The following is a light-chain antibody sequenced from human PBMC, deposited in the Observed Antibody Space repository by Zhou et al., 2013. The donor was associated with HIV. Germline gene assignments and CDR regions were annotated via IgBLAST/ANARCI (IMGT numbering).Light chain of an antibody. Sequence: ETVLTQSPATLSLSPGERATLSCRASQSVSTYLAWYQQRPGQSPRLLIYDASNRATGIPGRFSGRGSGTEFSLIISRLEPEDVAVYFCQQYGKTPQTFGQGTKVEI. CDR1: QSVSTY. CDR2: DAS. V-gene: IGKV3-11*01. J-gene: IGKJ1*01. CDR3: QQYGKTPQT.